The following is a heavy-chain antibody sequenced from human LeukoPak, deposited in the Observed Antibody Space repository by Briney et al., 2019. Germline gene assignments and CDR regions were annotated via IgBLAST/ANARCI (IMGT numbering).Heavy chain of an antibody. CDR3: AKEVDAFDI. CDR1: GFTFSNYW. CDR2: ISSSSSTI. V-gene: IGHV3-48*04. Sequence: TGGSLRLSCAASGFTFSNYWMGWVRQAPGKGLEWVSYISSSSSTIYYADSVKGRFTISRDNAKNSLYLQMNSLRAEDTAVYYCAKEVDAFDIWGQGTMVTVSS. J-gene: IGHJ3*02.